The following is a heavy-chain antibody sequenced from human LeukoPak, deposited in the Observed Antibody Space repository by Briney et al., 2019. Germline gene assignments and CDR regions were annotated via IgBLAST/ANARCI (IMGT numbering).Heavy chain of an antibody. CDR2: IYPGDSDT. V-gene: IGHV5-51*01. CDR1: GYSFTSYW. J-gene: IGHJ6*03. CDR3: ARHGDIVATIPDYYMDV. D-gene: IGHD5-12*01. Sequence: GESLKISCKGSGYSFTSYWIGWVRQMPGKGLEWMGIIYPGDSDTRYSPSFQGQVTISDDKSISTAYLQWSSLKASDTAMYYCARHGDIVATIPDYYMDVWGKGTTVTVSS.